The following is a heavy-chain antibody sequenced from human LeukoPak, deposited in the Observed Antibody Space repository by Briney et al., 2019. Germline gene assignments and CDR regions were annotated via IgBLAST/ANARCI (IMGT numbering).Heavy chain of an antibody. CDR1: GYTFTSYG. V-gene: IGHV1-18*01. CDR2: ISAYNGNT. CDR3: ARVPVGAGAAAQFDY. Sequence: ASVKVSCKASGYTFTSYGISWVRQAPGQGLEWMGWISAYNGNTNYAQKLQGRVTMTTDTSTSTAYMELRSLRSDDTAVYYCARVPVGAGAAAQFDYWGQGTLVTVSS. D-gene: IGHD6-13*01. J-gene: IGHJ4*02.